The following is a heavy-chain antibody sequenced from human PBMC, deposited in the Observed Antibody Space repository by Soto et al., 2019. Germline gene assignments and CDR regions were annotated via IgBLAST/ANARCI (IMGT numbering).Heavy chain of an antibody. V-gene: IGHV1-2*02. J-gene: IGHJ6*02. CDR2: INPNSGGT. CDR1: GYTFTGYY. D-gene: IGHD3-3*01. CDR3: ARDIHYDFWSGYYRLGGGMDV. Sequence: ASVKVSCKASGYTFTGYYMHWVRQAPGQGLEWMGWINPNSGGTNYAQKFQGRVTMTRDTSISTAYMELSRLRSDDTAVYYCARDIHYDFWSGYYRLGGGMDVWGQGTTVTVSS.